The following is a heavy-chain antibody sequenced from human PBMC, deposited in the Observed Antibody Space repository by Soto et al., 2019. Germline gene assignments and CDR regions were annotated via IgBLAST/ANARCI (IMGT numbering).Heavy chain of an antibody. V-gene: IGHV1-46*01. CDR2: INPSGGST. J-gene: IGHJ6*02. D-gene: IGHD3-16*01. Sequence: AAVQVSCKASGNTFTSYYMHWVRQAPGQGLEWMGIINPSGGSTSYAQKFQGRVTMTRDTSTSTVYMELSSLRSEDTAVYYCAIVWSRPAMGRGGMDVWGQGTTVTVFS. CDR3: AIVWSRPAMGRGGMDV. CDR1: GNTFTSYY.